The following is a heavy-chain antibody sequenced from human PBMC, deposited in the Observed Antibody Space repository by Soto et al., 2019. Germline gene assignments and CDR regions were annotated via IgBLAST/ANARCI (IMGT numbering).Heavy chain of an antibody. J-gene: IGHJ4*02. CDR3: AKDLARYCSGGSCYDPSTPYF. Sequence: QPGGSLRLSCAASGFTFSSYAMSWVRQAPGKGLEWVSAISGSVGSTYYADAAKGRFTVSRDNTKNTLYLQKNSLRAEDTAVYYCAKDLARYCSGGSCYDPSTPYFWGQGTLVTVSS. V-gene: IGHV3-23*01. CDR2: ISGSVGST. CDR1: GFTFSSYA. D-gene: IGHD2-15*01.